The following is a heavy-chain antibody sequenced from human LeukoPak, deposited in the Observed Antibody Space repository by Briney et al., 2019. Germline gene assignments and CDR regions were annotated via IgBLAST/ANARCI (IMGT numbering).Heavy chain of an antibody. D-gene: IGHD1-7*01. CDR1: GFTVSRNY. J-gene: IGHJ4*02. Sequence: GGSLRLSCAASGFTVSRNYMSWVRQAPGKGLEWVSVIYSGGSTYHADSVKGRFTISRDNSKNTLYLQMNSLRAEDTAVYYCARESANYYFDYWGPGTLVTVSS. CDR2: IYSGGST. V-gene: IGHV3-53*01. CDR3: ARESANYYFDY.